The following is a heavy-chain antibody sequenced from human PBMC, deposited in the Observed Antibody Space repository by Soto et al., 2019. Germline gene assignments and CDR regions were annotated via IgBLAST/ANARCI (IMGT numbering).Heavy chain of an antibody. CDR2: ISAYNGNT. V-gene: IGHV1-18*01. CDR3: GRAYFDWLYPTRPPYYFNY. CDR1: GYTFTIYG. D-gene: IGHD3-9*01. J-gene: IGHJ4*02. Sequence: ASVKVSWKAAGYTFTIYGLSWWRQAPGQGLEWMGWISAYNGNTNYAQKLKGRVTMTTDTSTSTANMKLRSMRSADTAVYYCGRAYFDWLYPTRPPYYFNYGGQGALVTVSS.